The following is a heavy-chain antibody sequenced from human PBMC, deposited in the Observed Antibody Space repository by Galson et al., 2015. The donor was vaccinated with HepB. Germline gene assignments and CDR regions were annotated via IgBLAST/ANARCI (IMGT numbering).Heavy chain of an antibody. Sequence: SLRLSCAASGFTFSSYGMHWVRQAPGKGLEWVAVIWYDGSNKYYADSVKGRFTISRDNSKNTLYLQMNSLRAEDTAVYYCARDLNDYGDYDSVYYYGMDVWGQGTTVTVSS. D-gene: IGHD4-17*01. V-gene: IGHV3-33*01. CDR3: ARDLNDYGDYDSVYYYGMDV. J-gene: IGHJ6*02. CDR2: IWYDGSNK. CDR1: GFTFSSYG.